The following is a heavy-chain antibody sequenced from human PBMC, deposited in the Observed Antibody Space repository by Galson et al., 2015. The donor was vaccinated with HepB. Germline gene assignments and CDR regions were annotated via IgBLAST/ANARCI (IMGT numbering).Heavy chain of an antibody. J-gene: IGHJ3*02. CDR1: GFTFRSYA. CDR3: ARDRYDSSGYYIGGFDI. Sequence: SLRLSCAASGFTFRSYAMHWVRQAPGKGLEWVALIPYDGSNKNYIDSVKGRFTISRDNSKNTLYLQMNSLRAEDTAVYYCARDRYDSSGYYIGGFDIWGQGTMVTGSS. V-gene: IGHV3-30-3*01. CDR2: IPYDGSNK. D-gene: IGHD3-22*01.